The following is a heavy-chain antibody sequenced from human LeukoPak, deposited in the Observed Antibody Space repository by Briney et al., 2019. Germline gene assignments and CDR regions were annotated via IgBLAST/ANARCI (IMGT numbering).Heavy chain of an antibody. CDR1: GGSISSSSYY. CDR2: IYYSGST. V-gene: IGHV4-39*01. Sequence: PSETLSLTCTVSGGSISSSSYYWGWIRQPPGKVLEWIGSIYYSGSTYYNPSLKSRVTISVDTSKNQFSLKLSSVTAADTAVYYCARLGRYSSSPGPYYYYYMDVWGKGTTVTISS. D-gene: IGHD6-13*01. J-gene: IGHJ6*03. CDR3: ARLGRYSSSPGPYYYYYMDV.